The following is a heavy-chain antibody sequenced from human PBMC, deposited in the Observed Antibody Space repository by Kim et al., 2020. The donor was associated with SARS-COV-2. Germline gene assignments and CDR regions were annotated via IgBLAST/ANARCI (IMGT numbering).Heavy chain of an antibody. CDR3: ARKPSTMNAAFDL. Sequence: ADSVGGRFTISRENAKNTLYLQLNSLRAEDTAVYFCARKPSTMNAAFDLWGQGTMVTVSA. J-gene: IGHJ3*01. V-gene: IGHV3-74*01. D-gene: IGHD3-22*01.